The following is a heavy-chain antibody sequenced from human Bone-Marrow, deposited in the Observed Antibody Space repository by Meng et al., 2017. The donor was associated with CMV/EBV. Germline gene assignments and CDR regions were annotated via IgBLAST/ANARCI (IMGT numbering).Heavy chain of an antibody. CDR3: AKARGIRSSFDI. V-gene: IGHV4-59*01. D-gene: IGHD1-26*01. CDR1: GGSISSYY. J-gene: IGHJ3*02. CDR2: IYYSGST. Sequence: SETLSLTCTVSGGSISSYYWSWIRQPPGKGLEWIGYIYYSGSTNYNPSLKSRVTISVDTSKNQFSLKLSSVTAADTALYFCAKARGIRSSFDIWGQGTMVTVSS.